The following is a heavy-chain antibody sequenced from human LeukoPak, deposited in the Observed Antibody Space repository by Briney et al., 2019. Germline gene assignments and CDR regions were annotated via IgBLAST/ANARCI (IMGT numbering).Heavy chain of an antibody. CDR2: INAGNGNT. D-gene: IGHD4-17*01. J-gene: IGHJ4*02. CDR3: ARDGRVGTVSTLDY. Sequence: GASVKVSCKASGYTFTSYAMHWVRQAPGQRLGWMGWINAGNGNTKYSQKFQGRVTITRDTSASTAYMELSSLRSEDTAVYYCARDGRVGTVSTLDYWGQGTLVTVSS. CDR1: GYTFTSYA. V-gene: IGHV1-3*01.